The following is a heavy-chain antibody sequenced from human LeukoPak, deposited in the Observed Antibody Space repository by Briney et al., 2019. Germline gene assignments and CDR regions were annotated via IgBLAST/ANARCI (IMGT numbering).Heavy chain of an antibody. Sequence: GGSLRLSCAASGFTISSYGMHWVRQAPGKGLEWVAFIRYDGSNKYYADSVKGRFTISRDNSKNTLYLQMNSLRAEDTAVYYCANCYSGSYDFDYWGQGTLVTVSS. D-gene: IGHD1-26*01. CDR3: ANCYSGSYDFDY. J-gene: IGHJ4*02. CDR1: GFTISSYG. V-gene: IGHV3-30*02. CDR2: IRYDGSNK.